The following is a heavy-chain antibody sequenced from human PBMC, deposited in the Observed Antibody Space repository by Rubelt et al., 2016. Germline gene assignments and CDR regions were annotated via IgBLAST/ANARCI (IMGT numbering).Heavy chain of an antibody. Sequence: IWYDGSNKFYADSVKGRFSISKDNSKNTLYLQMNSLRAEDTAVYYCARADYYDIDLQNYYFDAWGQGTLVTVSS. J-gene: IGHJ4*02. V-gene: IGHV3-33*01. CDR2: IWYDGSNK. CDR3: ARADYYDIDLQNYYFDA. D-gene: IGHD3-22*01.